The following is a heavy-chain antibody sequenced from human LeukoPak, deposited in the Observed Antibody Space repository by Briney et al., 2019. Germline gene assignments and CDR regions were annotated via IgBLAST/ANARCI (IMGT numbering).Heavy chain of an antibody. D-gene: IGHD5-12*01. J-gene: IGHJ4*02. CDR2: ISGGGDST. V-gene: IGHV3-23*01. Sequence: PGGSLRLSCAASGFTFTTYAMSWVRQAPGKGLEWVSAISGGGDSTYYADSVKGRFTISRDNSKKTLYLQMSSLRAEDTAVYYCAKDRAYRGYEVFDFWGQGTLVTVSS. CDR1: GFTFTTYA. CDR3: AKDRAYRGYEVFDF.